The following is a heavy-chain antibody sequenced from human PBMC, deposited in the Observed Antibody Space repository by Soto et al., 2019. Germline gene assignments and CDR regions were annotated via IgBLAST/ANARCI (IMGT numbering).Heavy chain of an antibody. CDR1: GFTFSNAW. Sequence: GGSLRLSCAASGFTFSNAWMNWVRQAPGKGLEWVGRIKSKTDGGTTDYAAPVKGRFTISRDDSKNTLYLQMNSLKTEDTAVYYCTTSHRSVVVITTRSFDYWGQGTLVTVSS. D-gene: IGHD3-22*01. CDR2: IKSKTDGGTT. J-gene: IGHJ4*02. CDR3: TTSHRSVVVITTRSFDY. V-gene: IGHV3-15*07.